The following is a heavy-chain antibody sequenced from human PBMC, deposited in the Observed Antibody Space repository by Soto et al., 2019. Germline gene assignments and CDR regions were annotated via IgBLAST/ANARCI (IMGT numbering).Heavy chain of an antibody. J-gene: IGHJ6*03. CDR3: ARDRAAMLDYYYYYMDV. D-gene: IGHD2-2*01. Sequence: ASVKVSCKASGYTFTSYDINWVRQATGQRLEWMGWMNPNSGNTGYAQKFQGRVTMTRNTSISTAYMELSSLRSEDTAVYYCARDRAAMLDYYYYYMDVWGKGTTVTVS. CDR2: MNPNSGNT. CDR1: GYTFTSYD. V-gene: IGHV1-8*01.